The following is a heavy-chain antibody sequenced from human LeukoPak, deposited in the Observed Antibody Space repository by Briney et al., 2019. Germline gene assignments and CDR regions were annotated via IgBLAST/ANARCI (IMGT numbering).Heavy chain of an antibody. CDR2: IDWDDDK. CDR3: ARTPYCGGNCYVDY. CDR1: GFSLSTSGMR. Sequence: SGPALVRPTQTLTLTCTFSGFSLSTSGMRVSWIRQPPGKALEWLARIDWDDDKFYSTSLKTRLTISKDTSKNQVVLTMTNMDPVDTATYYCARTPYCGGNCYVDYWGQGTLVTVSS. V-gene: IGHV2-70*04. D-gene: IGHD2-21*02. J-gene: IGHJ4*02.